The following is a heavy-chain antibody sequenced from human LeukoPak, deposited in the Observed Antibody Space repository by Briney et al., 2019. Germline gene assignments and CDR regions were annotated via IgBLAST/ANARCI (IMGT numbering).Heavy chain of an antibody. D-gene: IGHD4-17*01. V-gene: IGHV3-23*01. CDR3: ARDLYGDPSFDY. CDR2: ISGSGGST. Sequence: GGSLRLSCAASGFTFSSYGMSWVRQAPGKGLEWVSAISGSGGSTYYADSVKGRFTISRDNSKNTLYLQMNSLRAEDTAVYYCARDLYGDPSFDYWGQGTLVTVSS. J-gene: IGHJ4*02. CDR1: GFTFSSYG.